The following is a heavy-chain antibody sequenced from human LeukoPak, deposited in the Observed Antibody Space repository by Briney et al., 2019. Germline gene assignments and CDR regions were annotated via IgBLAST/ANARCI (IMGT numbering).Heavy chain of an antibody. J-gene: IGHJ4*02. V-gene: IGHV3-21*01. CDR3: ARDYYGDYVFDY. D-gene: IGHD4-17*01. CDR2: ISSTSDYI. CDR1: GFTFSSYS. Sequence: GGSLRLSCAASGFTFSSYSMNWVRQAPGKGLEWVSAISSTSDYIYYADSVKGRFTISRDNAKNSLYLQMNTLRAEDTAVYYCARDYYGDYVFDYWGQGTLVTVSS.